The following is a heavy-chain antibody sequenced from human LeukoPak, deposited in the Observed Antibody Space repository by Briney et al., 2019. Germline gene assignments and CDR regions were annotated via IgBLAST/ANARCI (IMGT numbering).Heavy chain of an antibody. CDR1: GLTFSSCD. CDR2: LSGDSGTT. D-gene: IGHD5-24*01. Sequence: GGSLRLSCAASGLTFSSCDMSWVRQAPGKGLEWVSDLSGDSGTTYYADSVKGRFTISRDNSKNTLYLQMSSLRAEDTAVYYCASRRDGFDIWGQGTLVTVAS. CDR3: ASRRDGFDI. J-gene: IGHJ3*02. V-gene: IGHV3-23*01.